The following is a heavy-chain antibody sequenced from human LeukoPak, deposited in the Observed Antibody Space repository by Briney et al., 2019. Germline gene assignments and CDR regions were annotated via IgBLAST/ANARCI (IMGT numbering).Heavy chain of an antibody. J-gene: IGHJ3*02. D-gene: IGHD6-13*01. CDR3: ACSSSWYTYAFDI. CDR2: INHSGST. V-gene: IGHV4-34*01. CDR1: GGSFSGYY. Sequence: PSETLSLTCAVYGGSFSGYYWSWIRQPPGKGLEWIGEINHSGSTNYNPSLKSRVTISVDTSKNQFSLKLSSVTAADTAVYYCACSSSWYTYAFDIWGQGTMVTVSS.